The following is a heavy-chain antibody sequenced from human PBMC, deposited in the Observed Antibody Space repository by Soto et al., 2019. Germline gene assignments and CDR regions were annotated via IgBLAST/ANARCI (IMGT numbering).Heavy chain of an antibody. D-gene: IGHD6-13*01. J-gene: IGHJ6*02. V-gene: IGHV1-3*01. Sequence: ASVKVSCKASGYTFTSYAMHWVRQAPGQRLEWMGWINAGNGNTKYSQKFQGRVTITRDTSASTAYMELSSLRSEDTAVYYCARASMGIAYYYYGMDVWGQGXTVTVYS. CDR1: GYTFTSYA. CDR2: INAGNGNT. CDR3: ARASMGIAYYYYGMDV.